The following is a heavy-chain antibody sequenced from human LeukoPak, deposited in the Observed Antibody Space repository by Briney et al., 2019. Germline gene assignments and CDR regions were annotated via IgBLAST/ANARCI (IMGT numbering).Heavy chain of an antibody. Sequence: GESLKISCKGSGYSFTSYWIGWVRQMPGKGLEWMGIIYPGDSDTRYSPSFQGQVTISADKSISTAYLQWSSLKASDTAMYYCARPDSSVQGAHAFDIWGQGTMVTVSS. CDR1: GYSFTSYW. D-gene: IGHD3-22*01. CDR2: IYPGDSDT. J-gene: IGHJ3*02. CDR3: ARPDSSVQGAHAFDI. V-gene: IGHV5-51*01.